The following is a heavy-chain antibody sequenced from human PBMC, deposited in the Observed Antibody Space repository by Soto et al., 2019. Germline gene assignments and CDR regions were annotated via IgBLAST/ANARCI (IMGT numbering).Heavy chain of an antibody. J-gene: IGHJ4*02. CDR1: GGSIGTGGYW. Sequence: SETLSLTCTVSGGSIGTGGYWWSWVRQHPEKGLEWIGYIYNGGSTYYSPSLTGRVVMSADASKNQFSLKLSSVTAADTAVYYCARGRSQLWLQRYFDYWGQGTLVTVSS. CDR2: IYNGGST. V-gene: IGHV4-31*03. D-gene: IGHD5-18*01. CDR3: ARGRSQLWLQRYFDY.